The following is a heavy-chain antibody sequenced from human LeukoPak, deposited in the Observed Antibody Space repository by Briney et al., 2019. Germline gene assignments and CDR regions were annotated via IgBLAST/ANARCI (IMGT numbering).Heavy chain of an antibody. CDR1: IYIYTGYY. D-gene: IGHD2-15*01. CDR2: LNPNCGNT. V-gene: IGHV1-8*02. CDR3: ARGDPYNCSGGSCIDAFDI. J-gene: IGHJ3*02. Sequence: SVEVSCRASIYIYTGYYMQWVRQARGQGLEGRMWLNPNCGNTGYTQKLQGRVTMTSNTSIRTAYMELSSLRSEDTAVYYCARGDPYNCSGGSCIDAFDIWGQRTMVTVSS.